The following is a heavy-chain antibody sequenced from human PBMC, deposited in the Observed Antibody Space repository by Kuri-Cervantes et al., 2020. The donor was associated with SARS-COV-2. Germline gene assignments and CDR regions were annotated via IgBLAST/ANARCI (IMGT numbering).Heavy chain of an antibody. CDR2: INPDGSYT. CDR3: VRDGDHWNFAY. V-gene: IGHV3-74*01. CDR1: GFTFSGHW. Sequence: GESLKISCAASGFTFSGHWIHWVRQAPGKGLVWVSRINPDGSYTNNADSVKGRFTLSRDNAKNMLFLQMNSLRAEDTAVYYCVRDGDHWNFAYWGQGTLVNGAS. J-gene: IGHJ4*02. D-gene: IGHD1-1*01.